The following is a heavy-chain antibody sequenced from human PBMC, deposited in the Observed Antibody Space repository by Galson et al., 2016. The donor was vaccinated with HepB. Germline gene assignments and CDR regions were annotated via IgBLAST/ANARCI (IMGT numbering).Heavy chain of an antibody. D-gene: IGHD4-17*01. CDR2: IYHSGGT. Sequence: ETLSLTCAVSGDSISSSNWWSWVRQPPGKGLEWIGEIYHSGGTNYNPSLKSRVTISVDKSKNQFSLKLTSVTAADTAVYYCARNAVTTFYYYGMDVWGQGTTVTVSS. J-gene: IGHJ6*02. CDR1: GDSISSSNW. V-gene: IGHV4-4*02. CDR3: ARNAVTTFYYYGMDV.